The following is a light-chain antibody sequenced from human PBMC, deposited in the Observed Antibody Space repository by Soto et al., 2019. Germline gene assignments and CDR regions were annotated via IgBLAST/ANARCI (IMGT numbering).Light chain of an antibody. V-gene: IGLV3-1*01. CDR1: KLGEKY. CDR3: QAWASSTLWV. CDR2: QNN. J-gene: IGLJ2*01. Sequence: SYELTQPPSVSVSPGQTASITCSGDKLGEKYACWYQQKPGQSPVPVIYQNNRRPSGIPERFSGSKSGNTATLTISGTQAMDEADYYCQAWASSTLWVFGGGTKVTVL.